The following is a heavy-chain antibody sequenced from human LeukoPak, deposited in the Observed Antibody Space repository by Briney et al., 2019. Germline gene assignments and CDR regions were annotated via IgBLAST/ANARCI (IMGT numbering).Heavy chain of an antibody. D-gene: IGHD3-10*01. CDR2: INHSGST. CDR1: GGAISSGGYY. J-gene: IGHJ4*02. CDR3: ARKDVLLWFGEFDRYFDY. V-gene: IGHV4-30-2*01. Sequence: SQTLSLTCTVSGGAISSGGYYWSCIRQPPGKGLECIGEINHSGSTNYNPSLKSRVTISVDTSKNQFSLKLSSVTAADTAVYYCARKDVLLWFGEFDRYFDYWGQGTLVTVSS.